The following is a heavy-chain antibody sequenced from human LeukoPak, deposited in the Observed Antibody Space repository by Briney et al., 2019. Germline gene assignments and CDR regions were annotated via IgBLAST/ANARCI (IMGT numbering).Heavy chain of an antibody. CDR3: AKAVEYGSSSPDFDY. D-gene: IGHD6-13*01. V-gene: IGHV3-9*01. CDR1: GFTFDDYA. J-gene: IGHJ4*02. Sequence: GGSLRLSCAASGFTFDDYAMHWVRQAPGKGLEWVSGISWNSGSIGYADSVKGRFTISRDNAKNSLYLRMNSLRAEDTALYYCAKAVEYGSSSPDFDYWGQGTLVTVSS. CDR2: ISWNSGSI.